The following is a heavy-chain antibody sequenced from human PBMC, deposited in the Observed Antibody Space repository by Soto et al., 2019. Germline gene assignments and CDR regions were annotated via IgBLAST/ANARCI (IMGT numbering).Heavy chain of an antibody. J-gene: IGHJ4*02. V-gene: IGHV1-69*06. CDR2: IIPIFGTA. CDR1: GGTFSSYA. D-gene: IGHD3-10*01. Sequence: SVKVSCKASGGTFSSYAISWVRQAPGQGLEWMGGIIPIFGTANYAQKFQGRVTITADKSTSTAYMELSSLRSEDTAVYYCARGVLSYYGSGSQDKRKYYFDYWGQETLVTVSS. CDR3: ARGVLSYYGSGSQDKRKYYFDY.